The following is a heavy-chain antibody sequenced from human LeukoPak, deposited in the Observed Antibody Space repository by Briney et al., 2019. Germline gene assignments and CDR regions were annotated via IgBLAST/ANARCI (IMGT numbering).Heavy chain of an antibody. CDR2: ISAYNGDT. CDR1: GYTFTTYG. Sequence: ASAKVSCKASGYTFTTYGFNWVRQAPGRGLEWMGWISAYNGDTQYAQKLQGRVTMTTDTSTRTAYLELRSLSSDDTAVYYCARGHSESSLSFFDFWGQGTLVTVSS. D-gene: IGHD1-26*01. V-gene: IGHV1-18*01. J-gene: IGHJ4*02. CDR3: ARGHSESSLSFFDF.